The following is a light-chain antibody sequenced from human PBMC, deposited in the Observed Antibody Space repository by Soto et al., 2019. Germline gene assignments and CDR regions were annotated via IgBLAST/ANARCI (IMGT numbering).Light chain of an antibody. Sequence: QSALTQPASVSGSPGQSITISCTGTSSDVGDYNYVSWYQQHPGKAPKLIIYEVSNRPSGVSDRFSGSKSGNTASLTISGLQAEDEADYYCSSYTSSSILVVFGGGTKLTVL. CDR1: SSDVGDYNY. CDR2: EVS. CDR3: SSYTSSSILVV. J-gene: IGLJ2*01. V-gene: IGLV2-14*01.